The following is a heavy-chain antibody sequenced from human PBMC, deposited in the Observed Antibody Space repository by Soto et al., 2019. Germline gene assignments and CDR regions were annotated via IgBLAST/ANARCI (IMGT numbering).Heavy chain of an antibody. V-gene: IGHV3-73*01. CDR2: IRSKANSYAT. CDR3: TNTPFYYYGSGLDAFDI. CDR1: GFTFRGSA. J-gene: IGHJ3*02. Sequence: HPGGCLGLSCAASGFTFRGSAMHWVRQASGKGLEWVGRIRSKANSYATAYAASVKGRFTISRDDSKNTAYLQMNSLKTEDTAVYFCTNTPFYYYGSGLDAFDIWGQGTILTVSS. D-gene: IGHD3-10*01.